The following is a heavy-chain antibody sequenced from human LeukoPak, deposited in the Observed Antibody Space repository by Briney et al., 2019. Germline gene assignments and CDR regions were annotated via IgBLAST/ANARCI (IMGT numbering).Heavy chain of an antibody. CDR3: TRVHYSGWGLSSYFDY. Sequence: SETLSLTCTVSGGSISSYYWSWIRQSPGKGLEWIGYIYYTGSTNYNPSLKSRVTISVDTSKNQFSLNLRTVTSADTAVYYCTRVHYSGWGLSSYFDYGGKETLVTVSS. D-gene: IGHD3-10*01. J-gene: IGHJ4*02. V-gene: IGHV4-59*01. CDR1: GGSISSYY. CDR2: IYYTGST.